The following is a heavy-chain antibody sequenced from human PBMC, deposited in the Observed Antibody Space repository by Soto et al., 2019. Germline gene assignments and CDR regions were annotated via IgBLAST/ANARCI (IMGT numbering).Heavy chain of an antibody. J-gene: IGHJ4*02. CDR1: GGSISRSSYF. D-gene: IGHD6-6*01. V-gene: IGHV4-39*07. CDR2: MYYSGST. CDR3: AKCITALGPIDY. Sequence: PSETLSLTCTVSGGSISRSSYFWGWIRQPPGKGLEWIGSMYYSGSTYYNPSLKSRVTISVDKSKNQFSLKLSSVTAADTAVYYCAKCITALGPIDYWGQGTLVTVSS.